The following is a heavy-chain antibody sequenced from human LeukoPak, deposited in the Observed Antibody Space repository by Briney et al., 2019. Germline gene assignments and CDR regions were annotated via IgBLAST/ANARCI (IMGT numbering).Heavy chain of an antibody. Sequence: GGSLRLSCAASRFTFSTYAMSWVRQAPGKGLEWLSYISGNGGVIQYADSVKGRFTISRDNAKNSLYLQMNSLRAEDTAVYYCARDPSYSSSSGGDYWGQGTLVTVSS. V-gene: IGHV3-48*04. CDR2: ISGNGGVI. CDR1: RFTFSTYA. J-gene: IGHJ4*02. CDR3: ARDPSYSSSSGGDY. D-gene: IGHD6-6*01.